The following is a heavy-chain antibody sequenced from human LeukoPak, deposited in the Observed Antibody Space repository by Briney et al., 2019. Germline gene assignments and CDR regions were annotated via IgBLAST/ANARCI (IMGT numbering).Heavy chain of an antibody. CDR2: IYFSGST. V-gene: IGHV4-39*07. D-gene: IGHD1-26*01. CDR3: ARESHVGIVGAMVDY. CDR1: GGSISSSSYY. J-gene: IGHJ4*02. Sequence: PSETLSLTCTVSGGSISSSSYYWAWIRQPPGKGLEWIGSIYFSGSTYYNPSRERRVTISVDTSKSYFSLRLPCVTAADTSVYFRARESHVGIVGAMVDYWGQGTLVTVSS.